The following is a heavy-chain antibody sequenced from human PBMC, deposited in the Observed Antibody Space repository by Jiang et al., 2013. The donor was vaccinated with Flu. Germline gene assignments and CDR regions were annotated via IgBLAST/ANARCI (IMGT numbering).Heavy chain of an antibody. J-gene: IGHJ4*02. CDR3: ARDLTAGGYPTYYFDY. V-gene: IGHV4-31*02. D-gene: IGHD3-22*01. CDR2: IYYSGST. Sequence: LEWIGYIYYSGSTYYNPSLKSRVTISVDTSKNQFSLKLSSVTAADTAVYYCARDLTAGGYPTYYFDYWGQGTLVTVSS.